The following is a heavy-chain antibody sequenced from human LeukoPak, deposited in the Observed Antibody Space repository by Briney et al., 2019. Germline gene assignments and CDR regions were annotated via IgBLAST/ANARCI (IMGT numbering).Heavy chain of an antibody. CDR2: ISSSSYI. CDR3: ARDRGRAAAGYDAFDI. V-gene: IGHV3-21*01. D-gene: IGHD6-13*01. Sequence: GGSLRLSCAASGFTFSSYSMNWVRQAPGKGLEWVSSISSSSYIYYADSVKGRFTISRDSAKNSLYLQMNSLRAEDTAVYYCARDRGRAAAGYDAFDIWGQGTMVTVSS. CDR1: GFTFSSYS. J-gene: IGHJ3*02.